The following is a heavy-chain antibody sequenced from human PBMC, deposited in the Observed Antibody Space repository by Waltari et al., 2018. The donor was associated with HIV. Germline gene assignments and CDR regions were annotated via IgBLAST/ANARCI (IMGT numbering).Heavy chain of an antibody. Sequence: QVQLVQSGAEVKKPGASVKVSCEASGYTFTSYNLYWVRQAPGQGLEWMGWMNPNTGDTAYAQKFQGRVTMTRNTSMSTAYMELSSLRFEDTAVYYCARVRRPSGSYYLSYWGQGTLVTVSS. J-gene: IGHJ4*02. D-gene: IGHD1-26*01. V-gene: IGHV1-8*01. CDR1: GYTFTSYN. CDR3: ARVRRPSGSYYLSY. CDR2: MNPNTGDT.